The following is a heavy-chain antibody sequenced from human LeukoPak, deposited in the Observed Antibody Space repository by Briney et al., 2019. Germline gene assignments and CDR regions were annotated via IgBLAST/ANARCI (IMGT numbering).Heavy chain of an antibody. CDR3: ARLSYSGSGSYPDY. J-gene: IGHJ4*02. D-gene: IGHD3-10*01. CDR1: GGSISSHY. V-gene: IGHV4-59*08. CDR2: IYYSGYN. Sequence: SSETLSLTCTVSGGSISSHYWSWIRQPPGKGLEWIGYIYYSGYNNCNPSLKSRVTISVDTSKNQFSLKLNSVTAADTAVFYCARLSYSGSGSYPDYWGQGTLVTVSS.